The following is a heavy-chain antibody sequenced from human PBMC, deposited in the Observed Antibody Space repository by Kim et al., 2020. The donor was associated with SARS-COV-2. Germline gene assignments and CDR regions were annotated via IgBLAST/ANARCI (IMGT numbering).Heavy chain of an antibody. D-gene: IGHD6-19*01. Sequence: SETLSLTCAVSGGSISSSNWWSWVRQPPGKGLEWIGEIYHSGSTNYNPSLKSRVTISVDTSKNQFSLKLSSVTAADTAVYYCARKRIAVAVPYFDYWGQGTLVTVSS. CDR2: IYHSGST. V-gene: IGHV4-4*02. J-gene: IGHJ4*02. CDR3: ARKRIAVAVPYFDY. CDR1: GGSISSSNW.